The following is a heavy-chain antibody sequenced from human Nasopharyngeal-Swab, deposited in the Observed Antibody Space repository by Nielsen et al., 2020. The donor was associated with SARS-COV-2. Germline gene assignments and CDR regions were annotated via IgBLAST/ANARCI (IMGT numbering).Heavy chain of an antibody. CDR2: INPNSGGT. J-gene: IGHJ5*02. D-gene: IGHD3-16*01. CDR1: GYTFTGYY. CDR3: ARGGSSLGANLEDP. Sequence: ASVKVSCKASGYTFTGYYMHWVRQAPGQGLEWMGWINPNSGGTNYAQKFQGWVTMTRNTSTSTAYLELSSLRSEDTAVYYCARGGSSLGANLEDPWGQGTLVIVSS. V-gene: IGHV1-2*04.